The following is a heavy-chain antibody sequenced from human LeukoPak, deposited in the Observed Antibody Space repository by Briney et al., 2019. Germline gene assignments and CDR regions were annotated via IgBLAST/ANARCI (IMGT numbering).Heavy chain of an antibody. CDR1: GYTFTGYG. V-gene: IGHV1-3*01. CDR3: ARDGNDRSRVPGNSNSMMVVVLPPDY. D-gene: IGHD3-22*01. CDR2: INAGNGNT. J-gene: IGHJ4*02. Sequence: ASVRVSCTASGYTFTGYGFSCVRQAPGQRREWMGWINAGNGNTRSTQKFQGRVTITRDTSASTAYMELSSLRSEDTAVYHCARDGNDRSRVPGNSNSMMVVVLPPDYWGLGTLVTVSS.